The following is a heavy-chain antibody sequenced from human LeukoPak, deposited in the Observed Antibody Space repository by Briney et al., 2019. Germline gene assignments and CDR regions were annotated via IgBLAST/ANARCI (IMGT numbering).Heavy chain of an antibody. D-gene: IGHD2-15*01. CDR1: GFTFSSYS. J-gene: IGHJ3*02. CDR3: GHLVVWSPDAFDI. V-gene: IGHV3-48*01. CDR2: ISSSSSTI. Sequence: GGSLRLSCAASGFTFSSYSMNWVRQAPGKGLEWVSYISSSSSTIYYADSVKGRFTISRDNAKNSLYLQMNSLRAEDTAVYYCGHLVVWSPDAFDIWGQGTMVTVSS.